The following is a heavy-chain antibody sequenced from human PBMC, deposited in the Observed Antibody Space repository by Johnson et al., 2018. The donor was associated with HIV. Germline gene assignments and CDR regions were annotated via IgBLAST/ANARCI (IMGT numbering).Heavy chain of an antibody. J-gene: IGHJ3*02. D-gene: IGHD6-19*01. CDR3: VSSGCQRCAFDI. V-gene: IGHV3-66*01. Sequence: VQLVESGGDLVQPGGSLRLSCAASGFTVSSNYMSWVRQAPGKGLEWVSVIYSGGKTYYADSVKGRFTISRDNSKNTLYLQINSLKAEDTAVYYCVSSGCQRCAFDIWGQGTMVTVSS. CDR1: GFTVSSNY. CDR2: IYSGGKT.